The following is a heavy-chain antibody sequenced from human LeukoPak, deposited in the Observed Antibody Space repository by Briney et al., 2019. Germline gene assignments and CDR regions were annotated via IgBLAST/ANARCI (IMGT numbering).Heavy chain of an antibody. V-gene: IGHV1-2*02. CDR3: AARSGRNDWFDP. Sequence: ASVKVSCKASGYTFSGYYIHWVRQAPGQGLEWMGWINPNSGGTNYAQKFQGRVTMTRDTSISTAYMELSRLRSDDTAVYYCAARSGRNDWFDPWGQGTLVTVSS. CDR2: INPNSGGT. J-gene: IGHJ5*02. D-gene: IGHD3-3*01. CDR1: GYTFSGYY.